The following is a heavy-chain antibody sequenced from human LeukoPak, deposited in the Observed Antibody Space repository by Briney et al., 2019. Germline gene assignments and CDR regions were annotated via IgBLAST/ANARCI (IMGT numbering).Heavy chain of an antibody. CDR2: IKQDGSEK. J-gene: IGHJ4*02. Sequence: QAGGSLRLYCAASGFTFSSFWMSWVRQAPGKGLEWVANIKQDGSEKYYVDSVKGRFTISRDNAKNSLYLQMNSLRAEDTAVYYCARDSSGYYYVDYFDYWGQGTLVTVSS. V-gene: IGHV3-7*01. CDR1: GFTFSSFW. CDR3: ARDSSGYYYVDYFDY. D-gene: IGHD3-22*01.